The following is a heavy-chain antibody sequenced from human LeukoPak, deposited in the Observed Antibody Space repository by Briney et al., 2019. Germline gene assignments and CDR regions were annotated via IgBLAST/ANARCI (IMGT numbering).Heavy chain of an antibody. D-gene: IGHD3-10*01. CDR1: GGSISSGGYS. V-gene: IGHV4-30-2*05. Sequence: SETLSLTCAVSGGSISSGGYSWSWIRQPPGKGLEWIGYIYYSGSTYYNPSLKSRVTISVDTSKNQFSLKLSSVTAADTAVYYCAYYGSGIRTSWGQGTLVTVSS. CDR2: IYYSGST. J-gene: IGHJ5*02. CDR3: AYYGSGIRTS.